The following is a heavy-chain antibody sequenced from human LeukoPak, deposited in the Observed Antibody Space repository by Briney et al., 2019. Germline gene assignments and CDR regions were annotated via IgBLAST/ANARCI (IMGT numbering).Heavy chain of an antibody. CDR3: ARDDRLLLWFGESYYYYYGMDV. Sequence: ASVKVSCKASGYTFTSHYMHWVRQAPGQGLEWMGLINPSGGSTSYAQKFQGRVTMTRDTSTSTVYMELSSLRSEDTAVYYCARDDRLLLWFGESYYYYYGMDVWGQGTTVTVSS. CDR2: INPSGGST. J-gene: IGHJ6*02. CDR1: GYTFTSHY. V-gene: IGHV1-46*01. D-gene: IGHD3-10*01.